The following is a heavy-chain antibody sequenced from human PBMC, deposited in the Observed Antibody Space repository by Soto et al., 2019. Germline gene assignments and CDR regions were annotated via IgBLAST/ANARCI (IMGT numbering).Heavy chain of an antibody. V-gene: IGHV1-46*03. CDR3: ARDQAGLITGTTYDY. J-gene: IGHJ4*02. Sequence: ASVKVSCKASGYTFTSYYMHWVRQAPGQGLEWMGIINPSGGSTSYAQKFQGRVTMTRDTSTSTVYMELSSLRSEDTAVYYCARDQAGLITGTTYDYWGQGTLVTVSS. CDR2: INPSGGST. D-gene: IGHD1-7*01. CDR1: GYTFTSYY.